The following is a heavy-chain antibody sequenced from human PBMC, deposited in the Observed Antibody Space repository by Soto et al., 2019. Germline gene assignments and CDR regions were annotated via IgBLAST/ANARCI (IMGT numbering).Heavy chain of an antibody. CDR2: IYYSGST. CDR3: ARAPRGNYGYPSYFDY. CDR1: GGSISSYY. D-gene: IGHD3-10*01. Sequence: SETLSLTCTVSGGSISSYYWSWIRQPPGKGLEWIGYIYYSGSTNYNPSLKSRVTISVDTSKNQFSLKLSSVTAADTAVYYCARAPRGNYGYPSYFDYWGQGPSSPSP. J-gene: IGHJ4*02. V-gene: IGHV4-59*01.